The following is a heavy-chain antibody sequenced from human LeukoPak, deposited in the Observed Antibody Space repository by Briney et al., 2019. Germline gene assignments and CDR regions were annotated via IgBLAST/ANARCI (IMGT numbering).Heavy chain of an antibody. CDR1: GGSISSGGYY. Sequence: SETLSLTCTVSGGSISSGGYYWSWIRQHPGKGLEWIGYIYYSGSTYYNPSLKSRVTISVDTSKNQFSLKLSPVTAADTAVYYCAREAPGGYYDSSGYPLGRFDYWGQGTLVTVSS. CDR3: AREAPGGYYDSSGYPLGRFDY. D-gene: IGHD3-22*01. J-gene: IGHJ4*02. V-gene: IGHV4-31*03. CDR2: IYYSGST.